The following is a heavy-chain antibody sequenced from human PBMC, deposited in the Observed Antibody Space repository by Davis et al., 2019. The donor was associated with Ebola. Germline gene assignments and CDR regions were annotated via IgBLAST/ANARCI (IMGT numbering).Heavy chain of an antibody. CDR3: ARSIAAAAFDY. J-gene: IGHJ4*02. D-gene: IGHD6-13*01. V-gene: IGHV1-3*01. Sequence: KFQGRVTITRDTSASTAYMELSSLRSEDTAVYYCARSIAAAAFDYWGQGTLVTVSS.